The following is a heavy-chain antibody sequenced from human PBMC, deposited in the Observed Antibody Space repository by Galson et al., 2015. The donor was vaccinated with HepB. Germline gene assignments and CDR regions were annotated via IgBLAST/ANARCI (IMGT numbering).Heavy chain of an antibody. D-gene: IGHD5-24*01. J-gene: IGHJ3*02. Sequence: SVKVSCKASGGTFSSYAISWVRQAPGQGLEWMGGIIPIFGTANYAQKFQGRVTITADESTSTAYMELSSLRSEDTAVYYCAREPEMATITSAFDIWGQGTMVTVSS. CDR1: GGTFSSYA. CDR3: AREPEMATITSAFDI. V-gene: IGHV1-69*13. CDR2: IIPIFGTA.